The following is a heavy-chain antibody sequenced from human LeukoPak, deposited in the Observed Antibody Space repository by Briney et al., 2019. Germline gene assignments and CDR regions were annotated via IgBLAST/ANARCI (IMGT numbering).Heavy chain of an antibody. D-gene: IGHD6-19*01. CDR2: ISGSGGST. J-gene: IGHJ4*02. CDR3: AKVPIHSSGWFYFDY. Sequence: PGGSLRLSCAASGFTFSSYAMSWVRQAPGKGLEWVSAISGSGGSTYYADSAKGRFTISRDNSKNTLYLQMNSLRAEDTAVYYCAKVPIHSSGWFYFDYWGQGTLVTVSS. CDR1: GFTFSSYA. V-gene: IGHV3-23*01.